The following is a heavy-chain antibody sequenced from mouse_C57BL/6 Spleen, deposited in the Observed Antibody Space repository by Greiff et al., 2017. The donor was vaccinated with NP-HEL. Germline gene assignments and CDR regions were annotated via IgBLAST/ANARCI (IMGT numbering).Heavy chain of an antibody. D-gene: IGHD4-1*01. CDR3: SGLTGTGWYFDV. CDR2: IYPGDGDT. CDR1: GYAFSSYW. J-gene: IGHJ1*03. V-gene: IGHV1-80*01. Sequence: VQLQQPGAELVKPGASVKISCKASGYAFSSYWMNWVKQRPGKGLEWIGQIYPGDGDTNYNGKFKGKATLTADKSSSTAYMQLSRLTSEDAAVDFCSGLTGTGWYFDVWGTGTTVTVSS.